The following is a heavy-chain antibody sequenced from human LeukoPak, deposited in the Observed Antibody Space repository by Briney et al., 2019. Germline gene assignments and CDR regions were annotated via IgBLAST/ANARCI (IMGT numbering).Heavy chain of an antibody. CDR3: ATAGGDGSRMGFDP. CDR2: ISADGSVT. J-gene: IGHJ5*02. Sequence: PGGSLRLSCADSGFTFSTYCMHWVRQTPGKGLVWVSCISADGSVTRYADSVKGRFTISRDNTKSTLYLQMHSLRAEDTAVYYSATAGGDGSRMGFDPWGQGTLVTVSS. CDR1: GFTFSTYC. V-gene: IGHV3-74*01. D-gene: IGHD2-15*01.